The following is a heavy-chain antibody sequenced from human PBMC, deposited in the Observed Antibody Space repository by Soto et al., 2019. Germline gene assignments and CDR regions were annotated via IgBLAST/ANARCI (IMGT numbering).Heavy chain of an antibody. CDR1: GGSISSSSYY. V-gene: IGHV4-39*01. J-gene: IGHJ5*02. Sequence: QLQLQESGPGLVKPSETLSLTCTVSGGSISSSSYYWGWIRQPPGKGLEWIGSIYYSGSTYYNPSLKSRVTISVDTSKNQFSLKLSSVTAADTAVYYCARPYITGNYHWFDTWGQGTLVTVSS. CDR3: ARPYITGNYHWFDT. CDR2: IYYSGST. D-gene: IGHD1-20*01.